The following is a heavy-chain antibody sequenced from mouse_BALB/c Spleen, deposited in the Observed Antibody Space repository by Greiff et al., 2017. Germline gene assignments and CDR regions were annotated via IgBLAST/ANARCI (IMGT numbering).Heavy chain of an antibody. CDR1: GYTFTDYE. D-gene: IGHD2-1*01. V-gene: IGHV1-15*01. CDR2: IDPETGGT. Sequence: QVQLQQSGAELVRPGASVTLSCKASGYTFTDYEMHWVKQTPVHGLEWIGAIDPETGGTAYNQKFKGKATLTADKSSSTAYMELRSLTSEDSAVYYCTRLGGNRFDYWGQGTTLTVSS. J-gene: IGHJ2*01. CDR3: TRLGGNRFDY.